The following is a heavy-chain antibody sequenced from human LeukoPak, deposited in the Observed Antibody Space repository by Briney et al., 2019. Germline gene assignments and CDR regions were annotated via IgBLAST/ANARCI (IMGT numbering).Heavy chain of an antibody. CDR2: IYTSGST. CDR1: GDSISSYY. D-gene: IGHD6-13*01. CDR3: ARSMAAAGRNNWFDP. V-gene: IGHV4-4*07. J-gene: IGHJ5*02. Sequence: SETLSLTCTVSGDSISSYYWNWIRQPAGKGLEWIGRIYTSGSTNYNPSLKSRVTVSVNTSKNQFSLKLNSVTAADTAVYYCARSMAAAGRNNWFDPWGQGTLVTVSS.